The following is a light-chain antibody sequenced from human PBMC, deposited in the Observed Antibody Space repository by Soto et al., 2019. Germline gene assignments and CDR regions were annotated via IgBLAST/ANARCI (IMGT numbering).Light chain of an antibody. V-gene: IGLV2-14*03. CDR3: SSYAPDSTYV. Sequence: QSVLTQPASVSGSPGQSITISCTGTSSDVGAYNYVSWYRQHPGRAPELMIFDVSNRPSGVSSRFSGSKSGNTASLTISGLQAEDEADYYCSSYAPDSTYVFGAGTKVTV. J-gene: IGLJ1*01. CDR1: SSDVGAYNY. CDR2: DVS.